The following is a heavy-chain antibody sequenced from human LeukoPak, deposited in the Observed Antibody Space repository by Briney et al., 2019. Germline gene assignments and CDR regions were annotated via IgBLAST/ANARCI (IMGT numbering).Heavy chain of an antibody. CDR3: ARETGYSTSWYAYYFDY. CDR1: GFTFSSSA. Sequence: GGSLRLSCAASGFTFSSSAMSWVRQAPGKGLEWVSVIHSDGTTHYADSVKGRFTISRDNSKNTLYFQMNSLRVEDTAMYYCARETGYSTSWYAYYFDYWGQGTLVTVSS. D-gene: IGHD6-13*01. V-gene: IGHV3-53*01. J-gene: IGHJ4*02. CDR2: IHSDGTT.